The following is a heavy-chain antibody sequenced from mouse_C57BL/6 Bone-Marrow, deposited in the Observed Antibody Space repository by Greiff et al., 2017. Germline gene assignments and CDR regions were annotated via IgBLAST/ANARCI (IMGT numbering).Heavy chain of an antibody. CDR1: GYTFTSYW. J-gene: IGHJ3*01. V-gene: IGHV1-61*01. CDR3: SKGTLGLGPWCAY. Sequence: QVQLQQPGAELVRPGSSVKLSCKASGYTFTSYWMDWVKQRPGQGLEWIGNIYPSDSETHYNQKFKDKATLTVDKSSSTAYMQLSSLTSEDSAVYYGSKGTLGLGPWCAYWGQGTLVTVSA. CDR2: IYPSDSET. D-gene: IGHD4-1*01.